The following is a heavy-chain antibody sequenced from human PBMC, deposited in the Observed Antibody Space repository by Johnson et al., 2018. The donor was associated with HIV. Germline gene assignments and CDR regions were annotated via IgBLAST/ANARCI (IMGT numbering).Heavy chain of an antibody. CDR3: AKDLEWEYRSGAFDI. V-gene: IGHV3-7*01. D-gene: IGHD3-3*01. CDR2: IKQDGSEK. CDR1: GFTFSSYW. Sequence: VQLVESGGDVVQPGRSLRLSCAASGFTFSSYWMSWVRQAPGKGLEWVANIKQDGSEKYYVDSVKGRFTISRDNAKNSLYLQMNSLRAEDTAVYYCAKDLEWEYRSGAFDIWGQGTMVTVSS. J-gene: IGHJ3*02.